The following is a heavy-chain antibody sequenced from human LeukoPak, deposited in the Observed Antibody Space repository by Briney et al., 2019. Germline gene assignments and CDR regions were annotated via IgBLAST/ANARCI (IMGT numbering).Heavy chain of an antibody. D-gene: IGHD4-23*01. V-gene: IGHV1-69*06. CDR2: IIPIFGTA. CDR3: ARGLGGSNYYYYMDV. Sequence: ASVKVSCKASGYTFTSYDINWVRQATGQGLEWMGGIIPIFGTANYAQKFQGRVTITADKSTSTAYMELSSLRSEDTAVYYCARGLGGSNYYYYMDVWGKGTTVTVSS. CDR1: GYTFTSYD. J-gene: IGHJ6*03.